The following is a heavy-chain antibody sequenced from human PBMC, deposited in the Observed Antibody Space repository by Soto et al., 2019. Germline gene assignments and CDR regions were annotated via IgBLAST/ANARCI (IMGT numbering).Heavy chain of an antibody. CDR2: ISSYGGNI. J-gene: IGHJ6*03. D-gene: IGHD3-10*01. CDR1: GYTIGANG. Sequence: EVQLVESGGGLVQPGDSLRLSCAASGYTIGANGFHWVRQAPGKALENISAISSYGGNIYYANSVKGRFTISRDNSKNTLYLQMGSLRTEDMGVYYCARDVGSGNYYKGVYYYYYMDVWGNGTTVTVFS. V-gene: IGHV3-64*01. CDR3: ARDVGSGNYYKGVYYYYYMDV.